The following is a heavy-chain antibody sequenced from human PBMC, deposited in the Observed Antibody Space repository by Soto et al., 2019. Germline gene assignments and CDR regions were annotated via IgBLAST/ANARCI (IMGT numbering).Heavy chain of an antibody. CDR2: INPSGGST. D-gene: IGHD4-17*01. CDR1: GYTFTSYY. V-gene: IGHV1-46*01. CDR3: ARDLLTVTTDGYYYYGMDV. Sequence: ASVKVSCKASGYTFTSYYMHWVRQAPGQGLEWMGIINPSGGSTSYAQKFQGRVTMTRDTSTSTVYMELSSLRSEDTAVYYCARDLLTVTTDGYYYYGMDVWGQGTTVTVS. J-gene: IGHJ6*02.